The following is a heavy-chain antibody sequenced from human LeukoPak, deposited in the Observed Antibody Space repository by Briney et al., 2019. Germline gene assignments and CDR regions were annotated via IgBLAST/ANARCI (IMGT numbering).Heavy chain of an antibody. Sequence: PGGSLRLSCAASGFTFSNAWMSWVRQAPGKGLEWVGRIKSKTDGGTTDYAAPVKGRSTISRDDSKNTLYLQMNSLKTEDTAVYYCTTSDVWFGESRFDYWGQGTLVTVSS. CDR3: TTSDVWFGESRFDY. CDR2: IKSKTDGGTT. V-gene: IGHV3-15*01. CDR1: GFTFSNAW. D-gene: IGHD3-10*01. J-gene: IGHJ4*02.